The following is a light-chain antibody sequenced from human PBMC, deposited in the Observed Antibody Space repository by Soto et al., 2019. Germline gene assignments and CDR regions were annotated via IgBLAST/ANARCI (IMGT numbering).Light chain of an antibody. CDR2: GAS. J-gene: IGKJ3*01. Sequence: EIVMTQSPATLSVSPGERATLSCRASQSVYNNVAWYQQKPGQAPRLLIYGASTRATGIPARFSGSGSGTEFTLTISSLQSEDFATYYCLQHYSFPFSFGPGTKVDL. CDR3: LQHYSFPFS. CDR1: QSVYNN. V-gene: IGKV3-15*01.